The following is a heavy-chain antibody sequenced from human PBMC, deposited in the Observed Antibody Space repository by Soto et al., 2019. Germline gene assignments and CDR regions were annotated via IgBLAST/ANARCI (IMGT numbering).Heavy chain of an antibody. CDR1: GFTFSSYA. J-gene: IGHJ6*02. V-gene: IGHV3-30-3*01. CDR3: ARDGKINMVRVPVWPYYYYGMDV. Sequence: QVQLVESGGGVVQPGRSLRLSCAASGFTFSSYAMHWVRQAPGKGLEWVAVISYDGSNKYYADSVKGRFTISRDNSKNTLYLQMNSLRAEDTAVYYCARDGKINMVRVPVWPYYYYGMDVWGQGTTVTVSS. CDR2: ISYDGSNK. D-gene: IGHD3-10*01.